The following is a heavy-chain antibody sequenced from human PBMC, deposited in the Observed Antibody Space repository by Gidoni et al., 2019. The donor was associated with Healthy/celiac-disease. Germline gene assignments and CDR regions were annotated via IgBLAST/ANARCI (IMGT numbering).Heavy chain of an antibody. CDR1: GGSISSYY. CDR3: ARFGGRVGYYDFWSGYFPSYYYGMDV. V-gene: IGHV4-59*01. CDR2: IYYSGST. J-gene: IGHJ6*02. Sequence: QVQLQESGPGLVKPSETLSLTCTVSGGSISSYYWSWIRQPPGKGLEWIGYIYYSGSTNYNPSLKSRVTISVDTSKNQFSLKLSSVTAADTAVYYCARFGGRVGYYDFWSGYFPSYYYGMDVWGQGTTVTVSS. D-gene: IGHD3-3*01.